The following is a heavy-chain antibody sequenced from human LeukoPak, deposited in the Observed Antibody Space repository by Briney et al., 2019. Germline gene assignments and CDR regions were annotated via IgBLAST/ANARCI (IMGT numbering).Heavy chain of an antibody. V-gene: IGHV1-2*02. CDR2: INPNSGDT. CDR1: GYSFTGNY. D-gene: IGHD3-22*01. J-gene: IGHJ1*01. CDR3: ARGYYDSSDFEYFQH. Sequence: ASVKVSCKVSGYSFTGNYMHWVRQAPGQGLEWMGWINPNSGDTNFAQKFQGRVTMTRDTSISTVYMELSRLRSDDTAVFYCARGYYDSSDFEYFQHWGQGTLVTVSS.